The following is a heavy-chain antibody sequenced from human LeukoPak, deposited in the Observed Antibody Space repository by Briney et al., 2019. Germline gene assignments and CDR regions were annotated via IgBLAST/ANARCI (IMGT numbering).Heavy chain of an antibody. CDR1: GYSFTRNW. V-gene: IGHV5-51*01. CDR2: IYPGGSDT. J-gene: IGHJ4*02. CDR3: AREANGASSLDY. D-gene: IGHD4-23*01. Sequence: GESLKISSKGSGYSFTRNWIGWVRQMPGKGLEWMGIIYPGGSDTRYSPSFQGQVTISADKSISTAYLQWSSLKASDTAMYYCAREANGASSLDYWGQGTLVTVSS.